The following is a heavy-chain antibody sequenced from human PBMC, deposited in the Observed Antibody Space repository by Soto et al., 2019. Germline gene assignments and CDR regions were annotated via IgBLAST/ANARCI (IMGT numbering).Heavy chain of an antibody. D-gene: IGHD5-18*01. Sequence: SETLSLTCTVSGGSISSYYWSWIRQPPGKGLEWIGYIYYSGSTNYNPSLKSRVTISVDTSKNQFSLTLSSVTAADTAVYYCARRYGYSLDYWGQGTLDTVYS. CDR3: ARRYGYSLDY. J-gene: IGHJ4*02. CDR2: IYYSGST. V-gene: IGHV4-59*08. CDR1: GGSISSYY.